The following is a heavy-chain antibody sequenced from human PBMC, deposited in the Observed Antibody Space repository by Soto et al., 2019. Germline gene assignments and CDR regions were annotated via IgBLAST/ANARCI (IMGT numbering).Heavy chain of an antibody. J-gene: IGHJ6*03. CDR1: GGTFSSYT. D-gene: IGHD2-2*01. CDR3: ARSHHGLYCSSTSCYVGNYYYMDV. V-gene: IGHV1-69*02. CDR2: IIPILGIA. Sequence: ASVKVSCKASGGTFSSYTISWVRQAPGQGLEWMGRIIPILGIANYAQKFQGRVTITADKSTSTAYMELSSLRSEDTAVYYCARSHHGLYCSSTSCYVGNYYYMDVWGKGTTVTVSS.